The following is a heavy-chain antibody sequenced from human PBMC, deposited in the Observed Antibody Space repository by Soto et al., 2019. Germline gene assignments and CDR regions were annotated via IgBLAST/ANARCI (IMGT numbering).Heavy chain of an antibody. CDR3: ARGRDNYYGSWVYFDY. V-gene: IGHV1-69*02. CDR1: GGTFSSYT. D-gene: IGHD3-10*01. Sequence: QVQLVQSGAEVKKPGSSVKVSCKASGGTFSSYTISWVRQAPGQGLEWMGRIIPILGIANYAQKFQGRVTITADKSTSTAYMELSSLRSEDTAVYYCARGRDNYYGSWVYFDYWGQGTLVTVSS. CDR2: IIPILGIA. J-gene: IGHJ4*02.